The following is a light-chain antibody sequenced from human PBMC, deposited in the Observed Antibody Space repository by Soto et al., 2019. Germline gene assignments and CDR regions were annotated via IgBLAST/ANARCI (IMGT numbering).Light chain of an antibody. Sequence: QMPPSASSLSASLGDRVTITCRASQSISSYLNWYQQKQGKAPKILIYAASSLQSGVPSRFSGSGSGTDFTLTISSLQPEDFETYYCQQSYSNPTTCGQGTRLEIK. J-gene: IGKJ5*01. CDR3: QQSYSNPTT. CDR1: QSISSY. CDR2: AAS. V-gene: IGKV1-39*01.